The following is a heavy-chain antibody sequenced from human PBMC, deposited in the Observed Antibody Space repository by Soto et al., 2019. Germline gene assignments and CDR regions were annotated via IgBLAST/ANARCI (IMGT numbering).Heavy chain of an antibody. J-gene: IGHJ5*02. CDR2: IYATGDT. Sequence: QVVLQESGPGVVKPSDTLSLTCNVSGASLSRYYWSLIRQPPGKGLEWIGRIYATGDTDYNPSLKSRISMSVDMSKKQFSLTLRSVTAADTAIYYCVRDGTKNLRDRFEPWGRGILVTVSS. D-gene: IGHD1-26*01. CDR1: GASLSRYY. CDR3: VRDGTKNLRDRFEP. V-gene: IGHV4-4*07.